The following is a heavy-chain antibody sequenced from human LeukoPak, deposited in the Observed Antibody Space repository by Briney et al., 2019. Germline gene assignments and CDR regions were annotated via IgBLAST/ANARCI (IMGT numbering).Heavy chain of an antibody. D-gene: IGHD5-24*01. Sequence: SETLSLTCSVSGDSINSYYWSWIRQPPGKGLEWIGEINHSGGTNYNPSLKSRVTISVDTSKNQFSLKLSSVTAADTAVYYCARDGYNRKPFDYWGQGTLVTVSS. V-gene: IGHV4-34*01. CDR1: GDSINSYY. CDR2: INHSGGT. J-gene: IGHJ4*02. CDR3: ARDGYNRKPFDY.